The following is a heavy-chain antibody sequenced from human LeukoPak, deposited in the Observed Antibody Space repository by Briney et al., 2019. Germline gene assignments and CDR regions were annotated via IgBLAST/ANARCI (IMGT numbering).Heavy chain of an antibody. CDR3: ASAIESNFDY. CDR2: IWYDGSNK. V-gene: IGHV3-33*01. CDR1: GFTFSSYG. J-gene: IGHJ4*02. Sequence: GGSLRLSCAASGFTFSSYGMHWVRQAPGKGLEWVAVIWYDGSNKYYVDSVKGRFTISRDNSENTLYLQMNSLRAEDTAVYYCASAIESNFDYWGQGTLVTVSS.